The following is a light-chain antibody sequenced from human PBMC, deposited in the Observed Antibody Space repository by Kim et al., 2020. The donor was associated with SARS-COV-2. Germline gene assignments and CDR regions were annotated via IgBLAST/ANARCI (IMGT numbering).Light chain of an antibody. CDR1: NSDIGRYNY. J-gene: IGLJ2*01. CDR3: SSYTVSNTVV. Sequence: QSALTQPPSASGSPGQSITISCSGTNSDIGRYNYVSWYQNHPGRAPRLLIFDVTRRPSGVPDRFSASKSGNTASLTVSGLQAEDEADYYCSSYTVSNTVVFGGGTQLTVL. V-gene: IGLV2-8*01. CDR2: DVT.